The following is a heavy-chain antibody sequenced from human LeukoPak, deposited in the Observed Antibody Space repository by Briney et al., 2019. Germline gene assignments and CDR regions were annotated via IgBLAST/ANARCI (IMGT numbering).Heavy chain of an antibody. Sequence: SETLSLTCTVSGASFSSSTYYWGWIRQPPGKGLEGIGGIYYSGSTYYNPSLKSRVTMSVDTSKNQFSLKLSSVTAADTAVYYCARHAGGISATGTRPFDCWGQGTLVTVSS. CDR1: GASFSSSTYY. CDR3: ARHAGGISATGTRPFDC. V-gene: IGHV4-39*01. J-gene: IGHJ4*02. CDR2: IYYSGST. D-gene: IGHD6-13*01.